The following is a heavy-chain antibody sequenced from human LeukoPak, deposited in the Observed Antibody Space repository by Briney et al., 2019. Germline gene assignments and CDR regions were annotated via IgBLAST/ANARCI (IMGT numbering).Heavy chain of an antibody. V-gene: IGHV4-59*01. CDR2: IYYSGCT. J-gene: IGHJ3*02. Sequence: SETLSLTCSVFGGSISSYYWSWIRQPPGKGLEWIGYIYYSGCTNYNPSLKSRVTISVDTSKNQFSLKLSSVTAADTAVYYCARASVVVVAATLVDDAFDIWGQGTMVTVSS. D-gene: IGHD2-15*01. CDR3: ARASVVVVAATLVDDAFDI. CDR1: GGSISSYY.